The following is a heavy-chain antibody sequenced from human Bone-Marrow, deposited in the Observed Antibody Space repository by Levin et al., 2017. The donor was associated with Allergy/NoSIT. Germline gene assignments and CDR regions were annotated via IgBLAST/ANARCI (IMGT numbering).Heavy chain of an antibody. CDR3: ARASPYGDYVFWFDP. CDR2: INHSGST. V-gene: IGHV4-34*01. CDR1: GGSFSGYY. D-gene: IGHD4-17*01. J-gene: IGHJ5*02. Sequence: SETLSLTCAVYGGSFSGYYWSWIRQPPGKGLEWIGEINHSGSTNYNPSLKSRVTISVDTSKNQFSLKLSSVTAADTAVYYCARASPYGDYVFWFDPWGQGTLVTVSS.